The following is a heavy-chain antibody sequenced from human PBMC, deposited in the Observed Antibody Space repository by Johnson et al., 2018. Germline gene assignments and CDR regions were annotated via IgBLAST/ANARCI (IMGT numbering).Heavy chain of an antibody. CDR2: MYPGNSDI. V-gene: IGHV5-51*01. Sequence: VQLVQSGAEVKKPGESLKISCKASGYSFTTYWIGWLRQMPGKGLEWMGIMYPGNSDIRYSPSFQGQVTISAAKSISTAYLQWSSLKPSDTANYFCARHEGVIPGWAFDSWGQGTMVTVSS. CDR1: GYSFTTYW. CDR3: ARHEGVIPGWAFDS. J-gene: IGHJ3*02. D-gene: IGHD3-16*02.